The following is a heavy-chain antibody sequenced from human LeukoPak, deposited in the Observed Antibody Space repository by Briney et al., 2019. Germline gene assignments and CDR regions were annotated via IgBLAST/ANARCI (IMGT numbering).Heavy chain of an antibody. Sequence: GGSLRLSCVASGFTFSSYGMHWVRQAPGKGLEWVALISPDGSDNYYADSVKGRFTISRDNAKNSLYLQMNSLRAEDTAVYYCARGVLVGATFIWGQGTMVTVSS. CDR2: ISPDGSDN. CDR3: ARGVLVGATFI. CDR1: GFTFSSYG. V-gene: IGHV3-30*03. J-gene: IGHJ3*02. D-gene: IGHD1-26*01.